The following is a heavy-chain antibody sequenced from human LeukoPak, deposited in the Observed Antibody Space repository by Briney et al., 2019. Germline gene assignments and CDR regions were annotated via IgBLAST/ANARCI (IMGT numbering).Heavy chain of an antibody. CDR3: AREKGSSNYDS. J-gene: IGHJ5*01. Sequence: GGSLRLSCAASGFAFNTYWIHWVRHIPGKGRVWVSRINGDGSSTAYADSVKGRFTISRDNAKNTLYLQMNSLRAEDTAVYYCAREKGSSNYDSWGQGTLVTVSS. CDR1: GFAFNTYW. D-gene: IGHD4-11*01. V-gene: IGHV3-74*03. CDR2: INGDGSST.